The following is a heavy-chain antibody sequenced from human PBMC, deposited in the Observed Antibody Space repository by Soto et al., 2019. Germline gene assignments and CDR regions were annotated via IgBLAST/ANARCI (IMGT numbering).Heavy chain of an antibody. CDR1: GGSISSGGYY. V-gene: IGHV4-31*03. J-gene: IGHJ6*02. CDR2: IYYSGST. D-gene: IGHD3-3*01. CDR3: ASSYYDFWSGYSNPPGMDV. Sequence: TLSLTCTVSGGSISSGGYYWSWIRQHPGKGLEWIGYIYYSGSTYYNPSLKSRVTISVDTSKNQFSLKLSSVTAADTAVYYCASSYYDFWSGYSNPPGMDVWGQGTTVTVSS.